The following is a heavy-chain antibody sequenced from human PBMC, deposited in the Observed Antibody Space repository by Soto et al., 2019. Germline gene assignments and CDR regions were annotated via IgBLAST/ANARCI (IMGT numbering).Heavy chain of an antibody. CDR2: IYYSGST. Sequence: PSETLSFTCTVSGGSISSSSYYWGWIRQPPGKGLEWIGSIYYSGSTYYNPSLKSRVTISVDTSKNQFSLKLSSVTAADTAVYYCARQVRVRGGIPYNWFDPWGQGTLVTVSS. J-gene: IGHJ5*02. CDR3: ARQVRVRGGIPYNWFDP. V-gene: IGHV4-39*01. D-gene: IGHD3-10*01. CDR1: GGSISSSSYY.